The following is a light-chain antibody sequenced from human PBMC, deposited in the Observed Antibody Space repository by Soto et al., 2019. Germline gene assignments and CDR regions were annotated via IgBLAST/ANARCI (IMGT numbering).Light chain of an antibody. V-gene: IGLV2-8*01. CDR2: EVS. CDR1: SSDVGRYNY. Sequence: QSVLTQPPSASGSPGQSVTISCTGTSSDVGRYNYVSWYQQHPGKAPKLMIYEVSQRPSGVPDRFSGSKSGNTASLTVSGLQAEDDADYYCTSYAGSNNYVFGTGTKLTVL. CDR3: TSYAGSNNYV. J-gene: IGLJ1*01.